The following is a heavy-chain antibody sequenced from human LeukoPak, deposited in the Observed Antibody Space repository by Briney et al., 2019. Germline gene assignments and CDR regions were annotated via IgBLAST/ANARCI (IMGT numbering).Heavy chain of an antibody. CDR1: GFTLFTFNNAW. J-gene: IGHJ4*02. Sequence: PGGSLRLSCTASGFTLFTFNNAWMSWVRQTPGKGLEWIGRIKSKTDGGATEYTAPVKGRFSISRDDSKNTVYLQMNSLKTEDTAVYYWTTDLLDYWGQGTLVTVSS. V-gene: IGHV3-15*01. CDR3: TTDLLDY. CDR2: IKSKTDGGAT.